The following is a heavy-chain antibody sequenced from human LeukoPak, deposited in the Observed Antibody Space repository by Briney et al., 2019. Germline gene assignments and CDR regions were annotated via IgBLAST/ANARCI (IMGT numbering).Heavy chain of an antibody. CDR2: IYYSGST. CDR1: GGSISSSSYY. Sequence: SETLSLTCTVSGGSISSSSYYWGWIRQPPGKGLERIGTIYYSGSTYYNPSLKSRVTISVVRSKNQFSLKLSSVTAADTAMYYCARLTLDYGDLHWGQGTLVTVSS. D-gene: IGHD4-17*01. CDR3: ARLTLDYGDLH. J-gene: IGHJ4*02. V-gene: IGHV4-39*01.